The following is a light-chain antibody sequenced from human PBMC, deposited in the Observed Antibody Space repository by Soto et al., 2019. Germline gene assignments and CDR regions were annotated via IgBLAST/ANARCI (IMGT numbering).Light chain of an antibody. J-gene: IGKJ1*01. CDR1: QSVSSN. Sequence: EIVMTQSPATLSVSPGERATLSCSASQSVSSNVAWYQQIPGQSPRLLIYGSSTRATGIPARFSGSGYGTEFTLSISSLQSEDFAIYYRQQYNNWPRTFGQGTKVDI. V-gene: IGKV3-15*01. CDR3: QQYNNWPRT. CDR2: GSS.